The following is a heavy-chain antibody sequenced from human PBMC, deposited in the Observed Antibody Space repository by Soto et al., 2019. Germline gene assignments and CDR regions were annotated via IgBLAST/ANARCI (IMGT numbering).Heavy chain of an antibody. CDR2: IIPIFGTA. D-gene: IGHD6-13*01. CDR3: ARDRGDSSSWYRSQDYSYGMDV. Sequence: GASVKVSCKASGCTFSSYAISWVRQAPGQGLEWMGGIIPIFGTANYAQKFQGRVTITADESTSTAYMELSSLRSEDTAVYYCARDRGDSSSWYRSQDYSYGMDVWGQGTTVNVSS. J-gene: IGHJ6*02. CDR1: GCTFSSYA. V-gene: IGHV1-69*13.